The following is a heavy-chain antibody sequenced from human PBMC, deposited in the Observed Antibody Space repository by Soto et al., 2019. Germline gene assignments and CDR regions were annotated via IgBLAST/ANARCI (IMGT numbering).Heavy chain of an antibody. V-gene: IGHV4-4*07. J-gene: IGHJ5*02. D-gene: IGHD1-7*01. CDR3: RRESGETWDYEAS. CDR1: GGSISSYR. Sequence: QVQLQESGPGLVRPSETLSLTCTVSGGSISSYRWSWIRQPAGKGLGWIGRLNTYGNTHYNPSLKSRDPVSVDTSRNQFFLTLRSVTAADSAVYHCRRESGETWDYEASWGQGTPVTVSS. CDR2: LNTYGNT.